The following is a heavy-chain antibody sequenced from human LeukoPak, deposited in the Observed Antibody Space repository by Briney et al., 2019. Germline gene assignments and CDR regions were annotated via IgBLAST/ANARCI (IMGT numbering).Heavy chain of an antibody. V-gene: IGHV3-15*01. CDR1: GFTVSSNY. CDR2: IKSKTDGGTT. Sequence: GGSLRLSCAASGFTVSSNYMSWVRQAPGKGLEWVGRIKSKTDGGTTDYAAPVKGRFTISRDDSKNTLYLQMNSLKTEDTAVYYCTTDALTGEDYWGQGTLVTVSS. D-gene: IGHD7-27*01. J-gene: IGHJ4*02. CDR3: TTDALTGEDY.